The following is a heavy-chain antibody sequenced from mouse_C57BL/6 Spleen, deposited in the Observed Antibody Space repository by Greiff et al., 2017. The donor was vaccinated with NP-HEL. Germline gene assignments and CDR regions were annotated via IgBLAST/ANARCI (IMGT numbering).Heavy chain of an antibody. V-gene: IGHV1-64*01. J-gene: IGHJ4*01. D-gene: IGHD1-1*01. CDR3: AREYYGYAMDY. CDR1: GYTFTSYW. Sequence: QVQLQQPGAELVKPGASVKLSCKASGYTFTSYWMHWVKQRPGQGLEWIGMIHPNSGSTNYNEKFKSKATLTADKSSSTAYMQLSSLTSEDSAVYFCAREYYGYAMDYWGQGTSVTVSS. CDR2: IHPNSGST.